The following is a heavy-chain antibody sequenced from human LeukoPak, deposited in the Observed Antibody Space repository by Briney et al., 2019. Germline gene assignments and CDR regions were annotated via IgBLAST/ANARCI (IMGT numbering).Heavy chain of an antibody. Sequence: SETLSLTCPVSGGSISSHYCSWVRQPAGKGLEWIGRIYSSGSSNYNPSLKSRVTMSADTSRKQLSLQVRSVTAADTAVYYCARGGRSYDSHGKFDPWGQGTLVTVSS. V-gene: IGHV4-4*07. CDR1: GGSISSHY. CDR2: IYSSGSS. J-gene: IGHJ5*02. CDR3: ARGGRSYDSHGKFDP. D-gene: IGHD5-18*01.